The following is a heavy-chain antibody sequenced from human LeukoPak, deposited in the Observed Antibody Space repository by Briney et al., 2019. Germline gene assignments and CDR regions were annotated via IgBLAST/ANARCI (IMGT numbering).Heavy chain of an antibody. CDR3: AKQVTAPGPIDY. V-gene: IGHV3-23*01. J-gene: IGHJ4*02. CDR1: GFTFSSYA. Sequence: GGSLRLSCAASGFTFSSYAMSWVRQAPGKGLEWVSAISGSDGNTFYAASVKGRFTISRDNSKNTLYLQMNSLTVDDTAVYYCAKQVTAPGPIDYWGQGTLVTASS. CDR2: ISGSDGNT. D-gene: IGHD2-21*02.